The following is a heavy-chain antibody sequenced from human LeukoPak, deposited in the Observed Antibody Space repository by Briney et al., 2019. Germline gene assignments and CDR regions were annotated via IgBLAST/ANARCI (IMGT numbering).Heavy chain of an antibody. J-gene: IGHJ4*02. CDR3: AKAAGWYVFDY. V-gene: IGHV3-9*01. CDR2: ISWNSGSI. Sequence: GGSLRLSCAASGFTFDDYAMHWVRQAPGKGLEWVSGISWNSGSIGYADSVKGRFTISRDNAKNSLYLQMNSLRAEDTALYYCAKAAGWYVFDYWGQGTLVTVSS. D-gene: IGHD6-19*01. CDR1: GFTFDDYA.